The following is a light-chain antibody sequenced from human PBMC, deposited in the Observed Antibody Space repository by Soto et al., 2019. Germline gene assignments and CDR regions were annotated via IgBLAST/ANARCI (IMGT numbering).Light chain of an antibody. CDR2: GAF. CDR3: QQRSNWPPRGT. CDR1: QSVSGSR. V-gene: IGKV3D-20*02. J-gene: IGKJ1*01. Sequence: EIVLTQSPATLSLSPGERATLSCRASQSVSGSRLAWYQQKPGQAPRLLIYGAFRRVTGIPDRFSGSGSGTDFTLTISRLEPEDFAVYYCQQRSNWPPRGTFGQGTKVEIK.